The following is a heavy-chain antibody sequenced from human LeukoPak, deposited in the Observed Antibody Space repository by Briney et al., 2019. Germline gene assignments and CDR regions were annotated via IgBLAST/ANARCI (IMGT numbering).Heavy chain of an antibody. J-gene: IGHJ4*02. D-gene: IGHD2-2*01. CDR3: AREPGYCSSTSCPD. V-gene: IGHV3-21*01. CDR2: ISSSSYI. CDR1: GFTFSSYS. Sequence: GGSLRLSCAASGFTFSSYSMNWVRQAPGKGLEWVSSISSSSYIYYADSVKGRFTISRDNAKDSLYLQMNGLRAEDTAVYYCAREPGYCSSTSCPDWGQGTLVTVSS.